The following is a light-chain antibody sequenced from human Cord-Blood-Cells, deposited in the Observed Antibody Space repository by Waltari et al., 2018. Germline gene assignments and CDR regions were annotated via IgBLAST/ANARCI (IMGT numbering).Light chain of an antibody. CDR3: SSYSSSSNVV. V-gene: IGLV2-14*01. CDR2: DVS. J-gene: IGLJ2*01. CDR1: SRDVGGYNY. Sequence: QSALTQPASVSGSPGPSITISCTGTSRDVGGYNYVSWYQQHHGKAPKLMIYDVSNRPSGFSNRCSGSKAGNTASLTISWLQGEDEADYYCSSYSSSSNVVFGGGTKLTVL.